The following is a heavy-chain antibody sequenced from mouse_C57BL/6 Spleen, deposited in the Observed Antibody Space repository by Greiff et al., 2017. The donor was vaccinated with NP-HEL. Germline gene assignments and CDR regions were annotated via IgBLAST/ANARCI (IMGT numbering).Heavy chain of an antibody. Sequence: QVQLQQPGAELVRPGTSVKLSCKASGYTFTSYWMHWVKQRPGQGLEWIGVIDPSDSYTNYNQKLKGKGTLTVDTSSSTAYMQLRSLTSEDSAVYYCARSNYYGSSYLFAYWGQGTLVTVSA. CDR3: ARSNYYGSSYLFAY. V-gene: IGHV1-59*01. J-gene: IGHJ3*01. D-gene: IGHD1-1*01. CDR1: GYTFTSYW. CDR2: IDPSDSYT.